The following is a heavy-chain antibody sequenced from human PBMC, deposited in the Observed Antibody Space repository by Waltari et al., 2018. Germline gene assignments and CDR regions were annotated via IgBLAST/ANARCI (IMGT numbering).Heavy chain of an antibody. Sequence: EVQLLESGGGLGQPGGSLRLSCAASGFTFSSYAMSWVRQAPGKGLEWVSAISGSGGSTYYADSVKGRFTISRDNSKNTLYLQMNSLRAEDTAVYYCAKGAQSYTYYYDSSGYYIVDYWGQGTLVTVSS. D-gene: IGHD3-22*01. CDR2: ISGSGGST. CDR3: AKGAQSYTYYYDSSGYYIVDY. V-gene: IGHV3-23*01. J-gene: IGHJ4*02. CDR1: GFTFSSYA.